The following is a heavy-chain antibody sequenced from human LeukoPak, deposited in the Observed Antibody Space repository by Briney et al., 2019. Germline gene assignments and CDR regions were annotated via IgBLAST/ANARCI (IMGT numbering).Heavy chain of an antibody. V-gene: IGHV3-21*04. CDR3: ARGFNRGFDP. CDR2: ISSSSSYI. CDR1: GFTFSSYS. Sequence: GGSLRLSCAASGFTFSSYSMNWVHQAPGKGLEWVSSISSSSSYIYYADSVKGRFTFSRDNSKNTLYLQMNSLRAEDTAVYYCARGFNRGFDPWGQGTLVTVSS. J-gene: IGHJ5*02. D-gene: IGHD1-14*01.